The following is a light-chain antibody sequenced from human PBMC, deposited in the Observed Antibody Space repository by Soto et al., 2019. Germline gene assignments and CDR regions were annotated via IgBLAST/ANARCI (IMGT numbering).Light chain of an antibody. CDR3: GTWDSSLSAVV. V-gene: IGLV1-51*01. J-gene: IGLJ2*01. CDR1: SSNIGNNF. CDR2: ENN. Sequence: QSVLTQPPSVSAAPGQKVTISCSGRSSNIGNNFVSWYQQLPGTAPKLLMYENNKRPSGIPDRVSGSQSGTSATLAITGLQTGDEADYYCGTWDSSLSAVVFGGGTTLTVL.